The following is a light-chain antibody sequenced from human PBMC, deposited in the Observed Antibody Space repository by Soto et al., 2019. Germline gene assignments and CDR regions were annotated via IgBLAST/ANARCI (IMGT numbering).Light chain of an antibody. Sequence: AIQMTQSPSSLSASVGDRVTITCRASQGIRNDLGWYQQKPGKAPKLLIYAASSLQSGVPSRFSGSGSGTDFPLPISTLQPKVFATYYCIKDYNSPRTFGQGTKGKIK. CDR3: IKDYNSPRT. J-gene: IGKJ1*01. CDR1: QGIRND. V-gene: IGKV1-6*01. CDR2: AAS.